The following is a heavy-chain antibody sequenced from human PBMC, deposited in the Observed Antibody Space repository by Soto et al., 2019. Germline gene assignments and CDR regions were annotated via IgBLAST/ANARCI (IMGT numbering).Heavy chain of an antibody. CDR3: ARHYSSGSRNWFDP. J-gene: IGHJ5*02. CDR2: IYYSGST. CDR1: GCSINSSSYF. V-gene: IGHV4-39*01. D-gene: IGHD6-19*01. Sequence: TLSLTCSVSGCSINSSSYFWGWVRQPPGKGLEWIGSIYYSGSTYYNPSLRSRVTISVDTSKNQLSLKLSSVTAADTAVFYCARHYSSGSRNWFDPWGQGTLVTVYS.